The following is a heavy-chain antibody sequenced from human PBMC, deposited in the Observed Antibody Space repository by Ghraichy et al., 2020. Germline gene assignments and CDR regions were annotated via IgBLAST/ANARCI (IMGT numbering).Heavy chain of an antibody. D-gene: IGHD3-10*01. CDR1: GFTFSDAW. Sequence: GGSLRLSCAASGFTFSDAWMSWVRQAPGKGLEWVGRIKRKANGGTTDYAAPVKGRFTISRDDSKNTLYLQMNSLKTEDTAVYYCTTGYGSGSYYIYAHWGLGTLVTVSS. CDR3: TTGYGSGSYYIYAH. V-gene: IGHV3-15*01. J-gene: IGHJ4*02. CDR2: IKRKANGGTT.